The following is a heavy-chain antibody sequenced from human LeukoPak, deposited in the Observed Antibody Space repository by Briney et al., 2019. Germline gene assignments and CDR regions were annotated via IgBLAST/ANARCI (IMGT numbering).Heavy chain of an antibody. Sequence: GGSLTLSCAVSRFTFDRCDMHWVRQPTGKGLERVSSIGNAAETYYAGSVKGRFTISRENARNSSYLQMNALRAGDTAIYFCAGGRGQIINYWGQGTLVTVSS. D-gene: IGHD3-10*01. V-gene: IGHV3-13*01. CDR3: AGGRGQIINY. CDR1: RFTFDRCD. J-gene: IGHJ4*02. CDR2: IGNAAET.